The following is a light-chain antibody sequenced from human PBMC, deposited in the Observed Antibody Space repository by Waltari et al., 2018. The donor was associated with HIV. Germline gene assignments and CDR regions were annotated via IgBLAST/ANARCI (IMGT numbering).Light chain of an antibody. Sequence: DIQMTQSPSSLSASIGDRVTITCQASQDISNYLNWYQQKPGKVPKLLIYDASSLETGVPSRFSGSGSGTDFTFTISSLQPEDIATYFCQQYDNLVTFGGGTKVEIK. CDR2: DAS. CDR1: QDISNY. CDR3: QQYDNLVT. V-gene: IGKV1-33*01. J-gene: IGKJ4*01.